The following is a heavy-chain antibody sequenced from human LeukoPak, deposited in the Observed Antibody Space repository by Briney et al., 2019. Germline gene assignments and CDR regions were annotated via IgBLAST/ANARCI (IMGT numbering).Heavy chain of an antibody. D-gene: IGHD3-22*01. V-gene: IGHV3-7*01. CDR2: INQDGSEK. J-gene: IGHJ4*02. CDR1: GFTFSSYW. CDR3: ARSSSGYYYTLIDY. Sequence: GSLRLSCAASGFTFSSYWMTWVRQAPGKGLEWVANINQDGSEKYYVDSVKGRFTISRDDAKNSLYLQMNSLRAEDTAVYYCARSSSGYYYTLIDYWGQGTLVTVSS.